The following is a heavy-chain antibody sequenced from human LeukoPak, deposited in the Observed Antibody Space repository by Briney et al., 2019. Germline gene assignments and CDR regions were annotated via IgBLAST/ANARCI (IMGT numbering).Heavy chain of an antibody. CDR2: ISTSGSDT. Sequence: GSLRLSCAASGFTFSNSPMTWVRQAPGKGLEWVSAISTSGSDTIYTDSVKDRFTISRDNSKNTLCLQMNSLRAEDTAVYYCAKGGNYAPLDYWGQGTLVTVS. J-gene: IGHJ4*02. D-gene: IGHD1-7*01. CDR1: GFTFSNSP. V-gene: IGHV3-23*01. CDR3: AKGGNYAPLDY.